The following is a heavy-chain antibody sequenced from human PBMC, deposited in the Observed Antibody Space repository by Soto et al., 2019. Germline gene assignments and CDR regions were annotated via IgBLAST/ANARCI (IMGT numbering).Heavy chain of an antibody. CDR3: ARDLLQWIEQLAPEDNWFDP. CDR1: GFTFSSYS. D-gene: IGHD6-6*01. Sequence: QVQLVESGGGVVQPGRSLRLSCAASGFTFSSYSMHWVRQAPGKELEWVAVIWYDGSNKYYADSVKGRFTISRDNSKNTLYLQMNSLRAEDTAVYYCARDLLQWIEQLAPEDNWFDPWGQGTLVTVSS. V-gene: IGHV3-33*01. J-gene: IGHJ5*02. CDR2: IWYDGSNK.